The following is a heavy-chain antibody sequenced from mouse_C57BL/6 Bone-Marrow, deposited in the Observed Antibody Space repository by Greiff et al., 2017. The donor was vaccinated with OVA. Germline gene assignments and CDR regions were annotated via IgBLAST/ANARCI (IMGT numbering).Heavy chain of an antibody. D-gene: IGHD1-1*01. J-gene: IGHJ3*01. CDR2: IWGVGST. Sequence: VKLQESGPGLVAPSQSLSITCTVSGFSLTSYGVDWVRQSPGKGLEWLGVIWGVGSTNYTSALKSILSISKDNSKSQFFLKMNSLQTDDTAMYYCASSDYYGSSPCAYWGQGTLVTVSA. V-gene: IGHV2-6*01. CDR3: ASSDYYGSSPCAY. CDR1: GFSLTSYG.